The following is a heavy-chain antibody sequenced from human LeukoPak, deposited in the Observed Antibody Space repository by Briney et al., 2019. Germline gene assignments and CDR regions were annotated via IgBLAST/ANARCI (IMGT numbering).Heavy chain of an antibody. CDR3: ASRRAGDYVNTFDI. Sequence: GGSLRLSCAASGFTVSSNYMTWVRQAPGKGLEWVSVIYSGGRTYYADSVKGRFTISRDNSKNTLYLDMNSLRAEDTAVYYCASRRAGDYVNTFDIWGQGAMSPSLQ. CDR1: GFTVSSNY. J-gene: IGHJ3*02. V-gene: IGHV3-53*01. CDR2: IYSGGRT. D-gene: IGHD4-17*01.